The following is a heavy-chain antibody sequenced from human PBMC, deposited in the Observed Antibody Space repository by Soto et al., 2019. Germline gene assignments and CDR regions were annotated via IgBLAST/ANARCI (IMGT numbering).Heavy chain of an antibody. D-gene: IGHD4-17*01. J-gene: IGHJ3*02. CDR1: GGTFSTSS. Sequence: QVQLVQSGAEVKKPGSSMKVSCKASGGTFSTSSINWVRQAPGQRPEWMGNILPIFGTADYAQKFQDRVTITAEKSKNTAYMELRSLFSEDTDVYYCARGHEYGGKHDAFDIWGQGKVVTVSS. CDR3: ARGHEYGGKHDAFDI. CDR2: ILPIFGTA. V-gene: IGHV1-69*14.